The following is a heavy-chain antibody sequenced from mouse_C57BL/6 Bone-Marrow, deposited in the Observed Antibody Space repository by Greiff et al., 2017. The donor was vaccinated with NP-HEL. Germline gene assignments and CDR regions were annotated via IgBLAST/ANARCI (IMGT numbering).Heavy chain of an antibody. Sequence: QVQLQQPGAELVMPGASVKLSCKASGYTFTSYWMHWVKQRPGQGLEWIGEIDPSDSYTNYNQKFKGKSTLTVGKSSSTAYMQLSSLTSEDSAVYYCARRGYYGSSPYYYAMDYWGQGTSVTVSS. CDR1: GYTFTSYW. CDR2: IDPSDSYT. V-gene: IGHV1-69*01. CDR3: ARRGYYGSSPYYYAMDY. D-gene: IGHD1-1*01. J-gene: IGHJ4*01.